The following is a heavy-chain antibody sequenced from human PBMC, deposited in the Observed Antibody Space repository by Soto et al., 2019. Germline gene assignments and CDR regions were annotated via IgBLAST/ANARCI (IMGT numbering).Heavy chain of an antibody. D-gene: IGHD3-10*01. J-gene: IGHJ5*02. CDR2: ISSSSSYI. CDR1: GFTFSSYG. Sequence: GGPLRLSCAASGFTFSSYGMNWVRQAPGKGLEWVSSISSSSSYIYYADSVKGRFTISRDNAKNSLYLQMNSLRAEDTAVYYCARDTYYYGSGSYSPWGQGTLVTVSS. CDR3: ARDTYYYGSGSYSP. V-gene: IGHV3-21*01.